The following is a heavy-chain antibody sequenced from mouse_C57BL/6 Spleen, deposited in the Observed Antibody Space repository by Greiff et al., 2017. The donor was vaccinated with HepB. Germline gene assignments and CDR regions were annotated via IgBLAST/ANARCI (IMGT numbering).Heavy chain of an antibody. V-gene: IGHV1-82*01. J-gene: IGHJ1*03. CDR1: GYAFSSSW. D-gene: IGHD1-1*01. CDR2: IYPGDGDT. CDR3: SRCGYCCSSSPYLDF. Sequence: VQLQQSGPELVKPGASVKISCKASGYAFSSSWMNWVKQRPGKGLEWIGRIYPGDGDTNYNEKFKGKATLTADKPSSTAYMQLSSLTCEDSAVYFCSRCGYCCSSSPYLDFWGKGTSVTVSS.